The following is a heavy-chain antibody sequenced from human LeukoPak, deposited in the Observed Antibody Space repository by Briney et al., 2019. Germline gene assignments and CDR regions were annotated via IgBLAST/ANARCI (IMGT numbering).Heavy chain of an antibody. CDR2: ISSSNSYI. CDR3: ARALTTLTYEGY. J-gene: IGHJ4*02. D-gene: IGHD1-1*01. V-gene: IGHV3-21*01. Sequence: GGSLRLSCAASGFTFSDFGMTWVRQAPGKGLEWVSYISSSNSYIFYADSVKGRFTVSRDNAKDSLYLQMNSLRAEDTAVYYCARALTTLTYEGYWGQGTLVTVSS. CDR1: GFTFSDFG.